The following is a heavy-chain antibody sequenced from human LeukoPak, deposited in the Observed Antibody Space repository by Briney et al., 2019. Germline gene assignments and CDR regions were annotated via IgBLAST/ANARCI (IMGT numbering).Heavy chain of an antibody. J-gene: IGHJ4*02. CDR3: AKSTGPYYDFWSGFLN. V-gene: IGHV3-23*01. CDR1: GFTFINYC. CDR2: ISGGGTGT. D-gene: IGHD3-3*01. Sequence: PGGSLRLSCAASGFTFINYCMNWVRQAPGKGLEWVSGISGGGTGTYYADSVKARFTISRDNSRNILYLQMNSLRAEDTAIYYRAKSTGPYYDFWSGFLNWGQGTLVTVSS.